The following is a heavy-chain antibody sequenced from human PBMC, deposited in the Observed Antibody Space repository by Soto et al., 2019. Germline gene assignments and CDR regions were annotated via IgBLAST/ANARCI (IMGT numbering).Heavy chain of an antibody. J-gene: IGHJ4*02. CDR2: IYYSGST. CDR1: GGSISSGDYY. Sequence: SXTLSLTCTVSGGSISSGDYYWSWIRQPPGKGLECIGYIYYSGSTYYNPSLKSRVTISVDTSKNQFSLKLSSVTAADTAVYYCASRKSSPYFDYWGQGTLVTVSS. CDR3: ASRKSSPYFDY. V-gene: IGHV4-30-4*01. D-gene: IGHD3-10*01.